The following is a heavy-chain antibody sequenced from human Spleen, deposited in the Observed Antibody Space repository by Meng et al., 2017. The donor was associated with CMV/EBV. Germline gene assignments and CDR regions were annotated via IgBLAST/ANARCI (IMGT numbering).Heavy chain of an antibody. CDR1: GYRFASYW. D-gene: IGHD3-3*01. CDR3: AREREYYDFWSGGFYY. Sequence: SGYRFASYWIGWVRQMPGKGLEWMGIIYPGDSDVRYSPSFRGQVTISVDKSINTTYLHWTSLKASDTAMYYCAREREYYDFWSGGFYYWGQGTLVTVSS. V-gene: IGHV5-51*01. J-gene: IGHJ4*02. CDR2: IYPGDSDV.